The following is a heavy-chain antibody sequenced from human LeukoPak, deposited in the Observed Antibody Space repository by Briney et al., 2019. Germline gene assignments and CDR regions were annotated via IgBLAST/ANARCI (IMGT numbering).Heavy chain of an antibody. J-gene: IGHJ6*02. Sequence: SETLSLTCAVYGGSFSSYYWSWIRQPPGKGLEWIGYIYYSGSTNYDPSLKSRVTISVDTSKNQFSLKLSSVTAADTAVYYCARGTGNYYYYGMDVWGQGTTVTVSS. CDR1: GGSFSSYY. CDR2: IYYSGST. CDR3: ARGTGNYYYYGMDV. D-gene: IGHD3/OR15-3a*01. V-gene: IGHV4-59*01.